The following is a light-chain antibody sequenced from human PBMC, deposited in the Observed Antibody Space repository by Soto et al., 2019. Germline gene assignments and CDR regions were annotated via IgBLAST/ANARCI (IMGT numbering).Light chain of an antibody. CDR2: AAS. J-gene: IGKJ1*01. V-gene: IGKV1-5*01. Sequence: DIQMTQSPSTLPASVGDRVTITCRASQSISNWLAWYQQKPGTAPKLLIYAASALQSGVPSRFSGSGSGTDLTLTISRLESEDSAVYYCQQYGSSPTWTFGQGTKVDIK. CDR3: QQYGSSPTWT. CDR1: QSISNW.